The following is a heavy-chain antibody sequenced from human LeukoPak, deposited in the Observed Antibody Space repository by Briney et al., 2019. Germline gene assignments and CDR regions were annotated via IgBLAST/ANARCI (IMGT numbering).Heavy chain of an antibody. Sequence: GGSLRLSCAASGFTFRSYAMHWVRQAPGKGLEWVAFIRYDGSDKYYADSVKGRFTISSDNSKNTLYLEMNSLRAEDTAVYYCAKGNCTYISCFYYMDVWGKGATVTVSS. CDR3: AKGNCTYISCFYYMDV. V-gene: IGHV3-30*02. CDR1: GFTFRSYA. D-gene: IGHD2-8*01. CDR2: IRYDGSDK. J-gene: IGHJ6*03.